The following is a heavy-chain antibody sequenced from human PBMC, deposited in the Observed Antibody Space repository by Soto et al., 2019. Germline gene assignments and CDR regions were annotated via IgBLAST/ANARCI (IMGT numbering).Heavy chain of an antibody. CDR1: GGSISSYY. CDR3: ASLESYY. V-gene: IGHV4-59*08. J-gene: IGHJ4*02. Sequence: PSETLSLTCTVSGGSISSYYWSWIRQPPGKGLEWIGYIYYSGSTNYNPSLKSRVTISVDTSKNQFSLKLSSVTAADTAVYYCASLESYYWGQGTLVTVSS. CDR2: IYYSGST.